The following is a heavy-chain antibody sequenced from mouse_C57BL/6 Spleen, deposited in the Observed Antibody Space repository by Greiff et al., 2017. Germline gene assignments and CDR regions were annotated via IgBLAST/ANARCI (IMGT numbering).Heavy chain of an antibody. CDR3: AKDHPLFDD. V-gene: IGHV5-6*01. J-gene: IGHJ2*01. Sequence: EVKLVESGGDLVKPGGSLKLSCAASGFTFSSYGMSWVRQTPDTRLEWVATISSGGSYTYYPDSVKGRFTISRDNAKNTLYLQMSSLKSEDTAMYYCAKDHPLFDDWGQGTTLTVSS. CDR1: GFTFSSYG. CDR2: ISSGGSYT.